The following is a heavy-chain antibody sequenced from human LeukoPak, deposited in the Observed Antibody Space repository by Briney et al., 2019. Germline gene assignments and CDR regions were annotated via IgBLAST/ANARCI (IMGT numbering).Heavy chain of an antibody. Sequence: PGGSLRLSCAASGFTFSSYSMNWVRQAPGKGLEWVSSISSSSSYIYYADSVKGRFTIPRDNAKNSLYLQMNSLRAEDTAVYYCARLNGGSGSYYLDYWGQGTLVTVSS. V-gene: IGHV3-21*01. CDR1: GFTFSSYS. CDR2: ISSSSSYI. D-gene: IGHD3-10*01. CDR3: ARLNGGSGSYYLDY. J-gene: IGHJ4*02.